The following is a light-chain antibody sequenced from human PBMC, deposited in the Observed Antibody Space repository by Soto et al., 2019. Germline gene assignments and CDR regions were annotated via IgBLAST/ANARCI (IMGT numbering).Light chain of an antibody. CDR3: QQYNVWTLT. V-gene: IGKV3-15*01. CDR1: QSVGSTY. J-gene: IGKJ4*01. Sequence: IVLTHSPGTLSLSPGERATLSCSSSQSVGSTYLAWYQKKPGKAPRLLIYGASTRATGIPARLSGSGSGTELTITISSMKYEDFEVYYCQQYNVWTLTFGGGTKVDIK. CDR2: GAS.